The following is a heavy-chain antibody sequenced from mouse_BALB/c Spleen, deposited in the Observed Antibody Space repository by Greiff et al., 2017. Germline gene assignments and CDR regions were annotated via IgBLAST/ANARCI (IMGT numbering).Heavy chain of an antibody. V-gene: IGHV1-18*01. Sequence: VQLQQSGPELVKPGASVKIPCKASGYTFTDYNMDWVKQSHGKSLEWIGDINPNNGGTIYNQKFKGKATLTVDKSSSTAYMELRSLTSEDTAVYYCARGAGYYGSSYDAYWGQGTLVNVSA. CDR3: ARGAGYYGSSYDAY. CDR2: INPNNGGT. CDR1: GYTFTDYN. D-gene: IGHD1-1*01. J-gene: IGHJ3*01.